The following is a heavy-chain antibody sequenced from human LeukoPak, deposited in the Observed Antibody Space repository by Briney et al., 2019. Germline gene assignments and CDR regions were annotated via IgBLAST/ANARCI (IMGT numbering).Heavy chain of an antibody. Sequence: SETLSLTCAVSGGAISNSNWWSWVRQPPGKGLEWIGEIYHSGRGNYDPSLKSRVTISIDTSNNQFSLKLYTVTAAATAVYYCARHGSGTYFVSWGQGTLVTVSS. CDR2: IYHSGRG. J-gene: IGHJ5*02. CDR1: GGAISNSNW. V-gene: IGHV4-4*02. CDR3: ARHGSGTYFVS. D-gene: IGHD3-10*01.